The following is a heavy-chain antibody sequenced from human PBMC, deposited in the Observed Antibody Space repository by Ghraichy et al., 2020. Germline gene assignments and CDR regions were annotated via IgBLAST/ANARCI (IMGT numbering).Heavy chain of an antibody. CDR1: GFTFRHYA. D-gene: IGHD3-9*01. V-gene: IGHV3-23*01. CDR2: ITSGGSP. Sequence: GEYLNISCIASGFTFRHYAMSWVRQAPGKGLEWVSSITSGGSPLYADSVKGRFTISRDNSKNTVSVQMNSLRVEDTAVYYCAKEWGISSFDWLSPIDSWGQGTLVTVSS. J-gene: IGHJ4*02. CDR3: AKEWGISSFDWLSPIDS.